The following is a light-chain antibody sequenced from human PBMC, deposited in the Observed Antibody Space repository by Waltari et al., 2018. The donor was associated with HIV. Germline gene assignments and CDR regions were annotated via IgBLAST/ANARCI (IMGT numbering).Light chain of an antibody. CDR3: GTWDSSLSVGV. Sequence: QSVLTQPPSVSAAPGQKVTISCSGRSSNIGNNYVSWYRQLPGTAPKLLLYDNDKRPSGIPDRFSGSKSVTSATLGITGLQTGDEADYYCGTWDSSLSVGVFGGGTKLTVL. V-gene: IGLV1-51*01. CDR1: SSNIGNNY. J-gene: IGLJ3*02. CDR2: DND.